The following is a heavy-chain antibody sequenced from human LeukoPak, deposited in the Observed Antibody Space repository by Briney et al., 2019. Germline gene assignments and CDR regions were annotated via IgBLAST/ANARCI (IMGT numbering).Heavy chain of an antibody. J-gene: IGHJ5*02. CDR2: ISSSSTYI. CDR1: GDSISSSDYY. V-gene: IGHV3-11*06. Sequence: PSETLSLTCTVSGDSISSSDYYWGWIRQPPGKGLEWVSSISSSSTYIYYADSVKGRFTISRDNAKKSLYLQMNSLRADDTAVYYCARVLEAATFDPWGQGTLVTVSS. D-gene: IGHD2-15*01. CDR3: ARVLEAATFDP.